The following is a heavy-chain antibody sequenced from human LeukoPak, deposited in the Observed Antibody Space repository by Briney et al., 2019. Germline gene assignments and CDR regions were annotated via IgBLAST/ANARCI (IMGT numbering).Heavy chain of an antibody. V-gene: IGHV4-34*01. Sequence: SETLSLTCAVYGGSFSGYYWSWIRQPPGKGLEWIGEINHSGSTNYNPSLKSRVTISVDTSKNQFSLKLSSVTAADTAVYYCARRRTYYYDISVYYVTFFDYGGQETLVTVSS. CDR1: GGSFSGYY. CDR2: INHSGST. D-gene: IGHD3-22*01. J-gene: IGHJ4*02. CDR3: ARRRTYYYDISVYYVTFFDY.